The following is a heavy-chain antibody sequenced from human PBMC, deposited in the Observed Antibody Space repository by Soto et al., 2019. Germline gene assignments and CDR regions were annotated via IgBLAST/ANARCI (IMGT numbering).Heavy chain of an antibody. CDR3: AGGTGTTTVSYYYYYMDV. CDR1: GGSFSGYY. J-gene: IGHJ6*03. Sequence: SETLSLTCAVYGGSFSGYYWSWIRQPPGKGLEWIGEINHSGSTNSNPSLKSRVTISVDTSKNQFSLKLSSVTAADTAVYYCAGGTGTTTVSYYYYYMDVWGKGTTVT. V-gene: IGHV4-34*01. D-gene: IGHD1-1*01. CDR2: INHSGST.